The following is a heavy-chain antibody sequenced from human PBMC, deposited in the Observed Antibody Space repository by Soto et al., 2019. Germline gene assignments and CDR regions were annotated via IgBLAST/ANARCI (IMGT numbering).Heavy chain of an antibody. CDR1: GGSISSSNW. CDR2: IYHSGNT. D-gene: IGHD3-10*01. J-gene: IGHJ4*02. CDR3: ARRWGEGRVDY. Sequence: QVQLQESGPGLVKPSGTLSLTCAVSGGSISSSNWWSWVRQPPGKGLEWIGEIYHSGNTNYNRSLKSRVTMAVDKSRNQFSLQLSSVTAADTAVYYCARRWGEGRVDYWGQGTLVTVSS. V-gene: IGHV4-4*02.